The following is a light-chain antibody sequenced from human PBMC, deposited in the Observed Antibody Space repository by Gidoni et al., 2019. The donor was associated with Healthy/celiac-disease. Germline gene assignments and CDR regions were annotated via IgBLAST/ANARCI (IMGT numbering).Light chain of an antibody. CDR3: QVWDSSSDRVV. V-gene: IGLV3-21*04. Sequence: SYVLTQPPSVSVAPGKTARITCGGNNIGSKRVHWYQQKPGQAPVLVIYYDSDRPSGIPERFSGSNSGNTATLTSSRVEAGDEADYYCQVWDSSSDRVVFGGGTKLTVL. CDR1: NIGSKR. J-gene: IGLJ2*01. CDR2: YDS.